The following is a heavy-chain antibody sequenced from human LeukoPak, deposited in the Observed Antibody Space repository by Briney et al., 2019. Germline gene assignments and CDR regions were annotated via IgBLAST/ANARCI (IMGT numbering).Heavy chain of an antibody. CDR3: ARHRALGVVDY. D-gene: IGHD3-10*01. CDR2: INHSGST. Sequence: SETLSLTCAVYGGSFSGYYWSWIRQPPGKGLEWIGEINHSGSTNYNPSLKSRVTISVDTSKNHFSLKLNSVTAADTAVYYCARHRALGVVDYWGQGALVTVSS. CDR1: GGSFSGYY. V-gene: IGHV4-34*01. J-gene: IGHJ4*02.